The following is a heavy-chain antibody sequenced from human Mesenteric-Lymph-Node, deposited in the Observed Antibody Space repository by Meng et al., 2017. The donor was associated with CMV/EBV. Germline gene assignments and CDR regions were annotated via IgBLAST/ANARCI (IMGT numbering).Heavy chain of an antibody. CDR3: AKVVRWGEAEY. Sequence: LSCVASVLTFSSYAMTWVRQAPGKGLEWVSSISGGGGGTYYADSVKGRFTISRDNSKNTIYLQMNSLRAEDTAVYYCAKVVRWGEAEYWGQGTLVTVSS. CDR2: ISGGGGGT. D-gene: IGHD3-16*01. V-gene: IGHV3-23*01. CDR1: VLTFSSYA. J-gene: IGHJ4*02.